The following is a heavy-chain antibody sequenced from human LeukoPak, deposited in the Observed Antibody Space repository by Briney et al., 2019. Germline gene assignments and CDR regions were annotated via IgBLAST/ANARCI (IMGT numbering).Heavy chain of an antibody. CDR2: IYNSATT. D-gene: IGHD1-7*01. CDR1: GGSINNYY. V-gene: IGHV4-59*08. J-gene: IGHJ4*02. CDR3: ARRSLGTTHFDY. Sequence: SETLSLTCTVSGGSINNYYWSGIRQPPGKGVEWIGYIYNSATTNYNPSLQSRVTISVDTSKNQFSLKLSSVTAADTAVYYCARRSLGTTHFDYWGQGTLVTVSS.